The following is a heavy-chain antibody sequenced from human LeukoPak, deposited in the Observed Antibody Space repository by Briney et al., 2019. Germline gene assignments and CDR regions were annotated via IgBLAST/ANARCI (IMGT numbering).Heavy chain of an antibody. V-gene: IGHV4-59*01. Sequence: SETLSLTCTVFGGSISSYYWSWIRQPPGKGLEWIGYIYYSGSTNYNPSLKSRVTISVDTSKNQFSLKLSSVTAADTAVYYCAREGYSSGWYVGNWFDPWGQGTLVTVSS. CDR2: IYYSGST. CDR3: AREGYSSGWYVGNWFDP. J-gene: IGHJ5*02. CDR1: GGSISSYY. D-gene: IGHD6-19*01.